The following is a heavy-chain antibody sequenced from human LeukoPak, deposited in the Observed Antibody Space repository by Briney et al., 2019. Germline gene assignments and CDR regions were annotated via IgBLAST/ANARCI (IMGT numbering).Heavy chain of an antibody. CDR2: SYYSGST. CDR1: GGSLTSSGYY. CDR3: ARHHGASGSSISKFDY. D-gene: IGHD3-10*01. V-gene: IGHV4-39*01. J-gene: IGHJ4*02. Sequence: TSETLSLTCTVSGGSLTSSGYYWGWIRQPPGKGLEWIGSSYYSGSTSFNPSLKSRVTISVDTSKNQFSLKLSSVTATDTAVYYCARHHGASGSSISKFDYWGQGTLVTVSS.